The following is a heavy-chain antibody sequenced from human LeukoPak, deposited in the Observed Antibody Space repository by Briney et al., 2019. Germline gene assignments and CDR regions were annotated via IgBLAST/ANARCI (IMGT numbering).Heavy chain of an antibody. D-gene: IGHD3-3*01. CDR3: AKDFVTSDFWSGYLGFDY. J-gene: IGHJ4*02. V-gene: IGHV3-23*01. CDR1: GFTFSSYA. Sequence: AGGSLRLSCAAFGFTFSSYAMSWVRQAPGKGLEWVSAISGSDGSTYYADSAKGRFTISRDNSKNTLYLQMNSLRAEDTAVYYCAKDFVTSDFWSGYLGFDYWGQGTLVTVPS. CDR2: ISGSDGST.